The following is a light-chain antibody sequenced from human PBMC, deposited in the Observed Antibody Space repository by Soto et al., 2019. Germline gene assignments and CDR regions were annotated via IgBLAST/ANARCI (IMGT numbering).Light chain of an antibody. CDR3: SSYTTSSTYV. J-gene: IGLJ1*01. V-gene: IGLV2-14*02. CDR2: EVS. Sequence: QSVLTQPAPVSGSPGQWITISCTGTSRDVGSYNLVSWYQLHPGKAPKLMIYEVSNRPSGISNRFSGSKSDNTASLTISGLQAADEADYYCSSYTTSSTYVFGTGTKV. CDR1: SRDVGSYNL.